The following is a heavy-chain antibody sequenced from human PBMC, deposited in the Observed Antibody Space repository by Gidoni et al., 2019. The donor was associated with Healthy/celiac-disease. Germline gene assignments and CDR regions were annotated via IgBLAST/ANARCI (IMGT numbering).Heavy chain of an antibody. Sequence: QVQPQESGPGLVKPSGTLSLTCAVPGRSISSSNWWSWVRQPPGKGLEWIGEIYHSGSTNYNPSLKSRVTISVDKSKNQFSLKLSSVTAADTAVYYCARGFDYYGSNWFDPWGQGTLVTVSS. CDR1: GRSISSSNW. CDR2: IYHSGST. V-gene: IGHV4-4*02. CDR3: ARGFDYYGSNWFDP. D-gene: IGHD3-10*01. J-gene: IGHJ5*02.